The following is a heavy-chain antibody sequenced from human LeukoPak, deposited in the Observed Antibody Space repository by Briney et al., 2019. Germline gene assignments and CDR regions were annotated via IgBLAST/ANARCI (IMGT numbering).Heavy chain of an antibody. CDR2: NYYSGTS. J-gene: IGHJ4*02. Sequence: SETLSLTCTVSGGSISSDDYYWSWIRQHPGKGLEWLGHNYYSGTSFYNPSLTSGVTISVDTSKNQFSLKLTSVNDADTAVYYCARIERSSYSLGFDYWGQGTLVTVSS. D-gene: IGHD6-6*01. CDR1: GGSISSDDYY. V-gene: IGHV4-31*03. CDR3: ARIERSSYSLGFDY.